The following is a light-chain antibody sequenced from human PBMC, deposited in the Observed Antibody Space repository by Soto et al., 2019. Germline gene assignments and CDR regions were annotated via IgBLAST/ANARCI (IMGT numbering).Light chain of an antibody. CDR1: SSDVGSYNL. V-gene: IGLV2-23*01. CDR3: CSYAGSSTSVV. CDR2: EGS. Sequence: QSALTQPASVSGSPGQSITISCTGTSSDVGSYNLVSWYQQHPGKAPKLMIYEGSKRPSGVSNRFSGSKAVNTASLTISGLQAEDEADYYGCSYAGSSTSVVFGGGTKLTVL. J-gene: IGLJ2*01.